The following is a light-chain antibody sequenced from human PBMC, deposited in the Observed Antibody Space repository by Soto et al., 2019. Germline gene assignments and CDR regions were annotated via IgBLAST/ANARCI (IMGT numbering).Light chain of an antibody. CDR2: HAS. CDR1: QGISKY. J-gene: IGKJ1*01. CDR3: QQYNSYS. V-gene: IGKV1-5*01. Sequence: DIQMTQSPSSLSASVGDRVTITCQASQGISKYLAWYQQKPGTAPKLLIYHASTLESGVPSRFSGSGSGTEFTLTISSLQPDDFATYYCQQYNSYSFGQGTKVDIK.